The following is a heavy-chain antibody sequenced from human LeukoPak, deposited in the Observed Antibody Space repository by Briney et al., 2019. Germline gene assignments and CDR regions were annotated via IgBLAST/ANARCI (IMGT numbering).Heavy chain of an antibody. CDR2: ISWNSGSI. CDR3: AKDAIAAAGTILDY. Sequence: GRSLRLSCAASGFTFGDYAIHWVRHAPGKGLERVSCISWNSGSIGYADSVKGRFTISRDNAKNSLYLQMNSLRAEDTALYYCAKDAIAAAGTILDYWGQGTLVTVSS. CDR1: GFTFGDYA. D-gene: IGHD6-13*01. J-gene: IGHJ4*02. V-gene: IGHV3-9*01.